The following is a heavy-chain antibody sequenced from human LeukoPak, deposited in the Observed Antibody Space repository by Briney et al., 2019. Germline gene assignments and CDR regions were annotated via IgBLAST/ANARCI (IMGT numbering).Heavy chain of an antibody. CDR2: IKSKAAGGTT. CDR1: GFAFRDAW. D-gene: IGHD3-22*01. V-gene: IGHV3-15*01. Sequence: GGSLRLSCAASGFAFRDAWMTWVRQAPGKGLEWVGRIKSKAAGGTTDCAAPVNGRFTISRDDSRNTLYLQMNSLRTEDTAVYYCTWYYYDTLDYWGPGTLVTVSS. J-gene: IGHJ4*02. CDR3: TWYYYDTLDY.